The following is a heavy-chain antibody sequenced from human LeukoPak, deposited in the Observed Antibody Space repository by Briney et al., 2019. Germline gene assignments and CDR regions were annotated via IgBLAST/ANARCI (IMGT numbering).Heavy chain of an antibody. J-gene: IGHJ4*02. V-gene: IGHV3-48*03. CDR2: ISSSGSTI. Sequence: PGGSLRLSCAASGFTFSSYAMSWVRQAPGKGLEGVSYISSSGSTIYYADSVKGRFTISRDNAKNSLYLQMNSLRAEDTAVYYCASVGLDGDPGDEFDYWGQGTLVTVSS. CDR1: GFTFSSYA. D-gene: IGHD4-17*01. CDR3: ASVGLDGDPGDEFDY.